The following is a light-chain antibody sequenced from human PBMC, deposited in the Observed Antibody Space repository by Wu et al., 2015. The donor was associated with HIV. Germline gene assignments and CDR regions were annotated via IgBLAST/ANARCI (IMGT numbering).Light chain of an antibody. V-gene: IGKV1-17*03. J-gene: IGKJ2*01. CDR1: QRISNY. Sequence: DIQMTQSPSAMSASVGDRVTITCRASQRISNYLAWFQQKPGKVPKRLIYGASSLHTGVPSRFSGSGSGTEFTLTISSLQPEDFATYYCLQHNSYPYTFGQGTKLEIK. CDR2: GAS. CDR3: LQHNSYPYT.